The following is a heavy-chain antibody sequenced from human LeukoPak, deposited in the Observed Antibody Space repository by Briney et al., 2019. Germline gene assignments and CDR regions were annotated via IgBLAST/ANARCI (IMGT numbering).Heavy chain of an antibody. V-gene: IGHV4-34*01. CDR3: ARVDCSSTSCHGFDY. CDR2: INHSGST. J-gene: IGHJ4*02. D-gene: IGHD2-2*01. Sequence: ASETLSLTCAVYGGSFSGYYWSWIRQPPGKGLEWIGEINHSGSTNYNPSLKSRVTISVDTSKNQFSLKLSSVTAADTAVYYCARVDCSSTSCHGFDYWGQGTLVTVSS. CDR1: GGSFSGYY.